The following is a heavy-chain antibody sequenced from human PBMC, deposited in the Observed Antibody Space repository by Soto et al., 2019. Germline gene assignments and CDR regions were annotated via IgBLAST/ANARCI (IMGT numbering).Heavy chain of an antibody. CDR1: GGTFSSYA. Sequence: SMKVSCKASGGTFSSYAISWVRQAPGQGLEWMGGIIPIFGTANYAQKFQGRVTITADKSTSTAYMELSSLRSEDTAVYYCARSALRMNGMDVWGQGTTVTVS. V-gene: IGHV1-69*06. CDR2: IIPIFGTA. CDR3: ARSALRMNGMDV. J-gene: IGHJ6*02. D-gene: IGHD2-8*01.